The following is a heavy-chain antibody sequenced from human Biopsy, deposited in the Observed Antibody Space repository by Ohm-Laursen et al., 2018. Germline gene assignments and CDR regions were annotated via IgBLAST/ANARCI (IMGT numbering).Heavy chain of an antibody. CDR2: IYPGGGT. J-gene: IGHJ3*02. D-gene: IGHD1-26*01. V-gene: IGHV4-4*07. Sequence: SETLSLTCIVSGDSIRNYYWSWTRQAAGKGLEWIGRIYPGGGTIYNPSLKSRVTMSVDTSKNHFSLNLNSVTAADTAVYYCAGIVLGPTNDAFDIWGQGTMVTVSS. CDR3: AGIVLGPTNDAFDI. CDR1: GDSIRNYY.